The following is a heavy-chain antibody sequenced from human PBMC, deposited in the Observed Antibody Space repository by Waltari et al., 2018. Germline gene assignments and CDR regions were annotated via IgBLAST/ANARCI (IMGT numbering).Heavy chain of an antibody. Sequence: EVQLVESGGGLVQPGGSLRLSCAASGFTFSSYSMNWVRQAPGKGLEWVSYISSSSSTIYYADSVKGRFTISRDNAKNSLYLQMNSLRAEDTAVYYCARGGGSYPDAFDIWGQGTMVTVSS. D-gene: IGHD1-26*01. CDR2: ISSSSSTI. V-gene: IGHV3-48*04. CDR1: GFTFSSYS. CDR3: ARGGGSYPDAFDI. J-gene: IGHJ3*02.